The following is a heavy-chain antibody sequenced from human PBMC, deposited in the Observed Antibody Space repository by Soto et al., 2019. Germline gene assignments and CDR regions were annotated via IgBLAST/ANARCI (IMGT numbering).Heavy chain of an antibody. V-gene: IGHV1-8*01. Sequence: ASVKVSCKASGYTFTSYDINWVRQATGQGLEWMGWMNPNSGNTGYAQKFQGRVTMTRNTSISTAYMELSSLRSEDTAVYYCATLLIAAAGIRDAFDIWGQGTMVTVSS. CDR1: GYTFTSYD. CDR3: ATLLIAAAGIRDAFDI. CDR2: MNPNSGNT. J-gene: IGHJ3*02. D-gene: IGHD6-13*01.